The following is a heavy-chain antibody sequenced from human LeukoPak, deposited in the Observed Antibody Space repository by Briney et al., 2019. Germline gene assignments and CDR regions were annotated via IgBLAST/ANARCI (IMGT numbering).Heavy chain of an antibody. CDR2: ISSSSSYI. J-gene: IGHJ5*02. Sequence: GGSLRLSCAASGFTFSSYSMNWVRQAPGKGLEWVSSISSSSSYICYADSVKGRFTISRDNAKNSLYLQMNSLRAEDTAVYYCARDLSDGDFNWFDPWGQGTLVTVSS. V-gene: IGHV3-21*01. CDR1: GFTFSSYS. CDR3: ARDLSDGDFNWFDP. D-gene: IGHD2-21*01.